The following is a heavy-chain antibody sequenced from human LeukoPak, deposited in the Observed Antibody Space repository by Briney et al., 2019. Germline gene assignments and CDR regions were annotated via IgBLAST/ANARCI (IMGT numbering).Heavy chain of an antibody. J-gene: IGHJ5*02. CDR3: ARVPTRHWFDP. CDR1: GYTFTGYY. V-gene: IGHV1-2*02. Sequence: ASVKVSCKASGYTFTGYYMHWVRQAPGQGLEWMGWINPNSGGTNYAQKFQGRVTMTRDTPISPAYMELSRLRSDDTAVYYCARVPTRHWFDPWGQGTLVTVSS. CDR2: INPNSGGT.